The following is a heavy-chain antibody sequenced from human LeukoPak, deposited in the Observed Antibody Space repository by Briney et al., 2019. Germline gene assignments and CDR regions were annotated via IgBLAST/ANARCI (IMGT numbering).Heavy chain of an antibody. Sequence: PGGSLRLSCAASQFTFSSYAMHWVRQAPGKGLEWVAVISNDGANKYYADSVKGRFTISRDNSKNAVYLQMNSLRGADTAVYYCARDPVSTGQRINSDFWGQGTLVTVSS. CDR1: QFTFSSYA. CDR3: ARDPVSTGQRINSDF. CDR2: ISNDGANK. D-gene: IGHD1-1*01. J-gene: IGHJ4*02. V-gene: IGHV3-30-3*01.